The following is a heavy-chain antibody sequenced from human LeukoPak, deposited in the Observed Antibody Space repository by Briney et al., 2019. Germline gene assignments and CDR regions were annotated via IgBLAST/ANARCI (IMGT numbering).Heavy chain of an antibody. V-gene: IGHV3-30*02. D-gene: IGHD3-10*01. CDR2: IRYDGSNK. Sequence: GGSQRLSCAASGFTFSSYGMHWDRQAPGKGLEWVAFIRYDGSNKYYADSVKGRFTISRDNAKNSLYLQMNSLRAEDTAVYYCARDAYGSGYYYYGMDVWGQGTTVTASS. J-gene: IGHJ6*02. CDR3: ARDAYGSGYYYYGMDV. CDR1: GFTFSSYG.